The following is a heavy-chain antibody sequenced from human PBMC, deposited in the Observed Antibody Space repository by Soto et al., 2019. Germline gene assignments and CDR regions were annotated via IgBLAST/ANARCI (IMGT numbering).Heavy chain of an antibody. CDR2: ISTYKGDP. CDR1: GYIFTSYG. V-gene: IGHV1-18*01. CDR3: ERFEYCKYLFDY. D-gene: IGHD2-8*02. J-gene: IGHJ4*02. Sequence: ASVKVSCKASGYIFTSYGIGWVRQAPGQGLEWMGWISTYKGDPNYAQKFQGRVTMTTDTSTSTAYMELRSLRSDDTALYYCERFEYCKYLFDYWGLGTLVTVSS.